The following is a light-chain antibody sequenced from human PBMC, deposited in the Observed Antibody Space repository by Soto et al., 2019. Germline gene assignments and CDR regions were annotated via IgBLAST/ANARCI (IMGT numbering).Light chain of an antibody. CDR2: DDS. Sequence: SYELTQPPSVAVAPGQTARITCGGNNFGSKSVQWYQQRPGQAPVLVVYDDSGRPSGIPERFSGSNSGNTATLTISRVEAADEADFYCQVWDSSSDHGVFGGGTKLTVL. CDR3: QVWDSSSDHGV. CDR1: NFGSKS. V-gene: IGLV3-21*02. J-gene: IGLJ3*02.